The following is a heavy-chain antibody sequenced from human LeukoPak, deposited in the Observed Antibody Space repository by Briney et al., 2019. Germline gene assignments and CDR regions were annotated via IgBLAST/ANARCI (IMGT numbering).Heavy chain of an antibody. D-gene: IGHD2-15*01. V-gene: IGHV3-74*01. CDR2: INSDGSST. J-gene: IGHJ4*02. CDR1: GFTFSRYW. Sequence: GGSLRLSCAASGFTFSRYWMHWVRQAPGKGLLWVSRINSDGSSTYYADSVKGRFTTSRDNAKNTLYLQMNSLRAEDTAVYYCARGSSVVALDWGQGTLVTVSS. CDR3: ARGSSVVALD.